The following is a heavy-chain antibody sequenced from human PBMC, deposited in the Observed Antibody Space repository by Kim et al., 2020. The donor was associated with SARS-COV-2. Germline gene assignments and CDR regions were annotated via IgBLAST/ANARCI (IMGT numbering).Heavy chain of an antibody. V-gene: IGHV1-46*01. CDR3: ARDLLDDAPQFDY. D-gene: IGHD1-1*01. J-gene: IGHJ4*02. Sequence: YAQKCQGRVTMTRDTSTSTVDMELSRLRSEDTAVYYCARDLLDDAPQFDYWGQGTLVTVSS.